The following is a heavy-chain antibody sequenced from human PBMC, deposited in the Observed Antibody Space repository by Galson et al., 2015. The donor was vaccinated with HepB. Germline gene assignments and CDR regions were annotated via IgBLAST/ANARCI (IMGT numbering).Heavy chain of an antibody. V-gene: IGHV3-23*01. CDR3: AKAPRVALYVDY. CDR1: GFTFSSYA. Sequence: SLRLSCAASGFTFSSYAMSWVRQAPGKGLEWVSDISGSGDSTYYADSVKGRFTISRDNSKNTLYLQMNSLRAEDTAVYYCAKAPRVALYVDYWGQGTLVTVSS. D-gene: IGHD3-10*01. J-gene: IGHJ4*02. CDR2: ISGSGDST.